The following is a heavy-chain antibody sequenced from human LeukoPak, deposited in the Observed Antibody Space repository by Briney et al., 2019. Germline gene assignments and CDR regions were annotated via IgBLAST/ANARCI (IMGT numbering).Heavy chain of an antibody. CDR1: GFTFSSYW. V-gene: IGHV3-74*01. J-gene: IGHJ4*02. Sequence: PGGSLRLSCAASGFTFSSYWMHWVRHAPGKGLLWVSRINSDESSTSYANSVKGRFTISRDNAKNTLCLQMNSLRAEDTAVYYCARDVRRGYSYLDYWGQGTLVTASS. D-gene: IGHD5-18*01. CDR2: INSDESST. CDR3: ARDVRRGYSYLDY.